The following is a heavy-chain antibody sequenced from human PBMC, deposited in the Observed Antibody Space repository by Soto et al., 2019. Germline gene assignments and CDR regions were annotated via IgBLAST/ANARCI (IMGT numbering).Heavy chain of an antibody. CDR2: ISSSSSSI. V-gene: IGHV3-48*01. CDR1: GSTFSSYS. CDR3: AKDSPENWFDP. J-gene: IGHJ5*02. Sequence: PVWSLRLSCAASGSTFSSYSMNWVRQAPGTGLECVSYISSSSSSIYYADPVKGRFTISRDNAKNSLYLQMNSLRAEDTAVYYCAKDSPENWFDPWGQGTLVTVSS.